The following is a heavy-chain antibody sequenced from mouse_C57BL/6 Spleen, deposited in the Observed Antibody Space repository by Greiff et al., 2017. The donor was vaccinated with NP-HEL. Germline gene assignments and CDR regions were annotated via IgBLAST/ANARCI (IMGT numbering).Heavy chain of an antibody. Sequence: EVQLVESGGDLVKPGGSLKLSCAASGFTFSSYGMPWVRQTPDKRLEWVATISSGGGYTYYPDSVKGRVTISRDNAKNTLYLQMSSLKSEDTAMYYCARRGVVALYWYFEVWGTGTTVTVSS. CDR3: ARRGVVALYWYFEV. CDR1: GFTFSSYG. J-gene: IGHJ1*03. V-gene: IGHV5-6*01. CDR2: ISSGGGYT. D-gene: IGHD1-1*01.